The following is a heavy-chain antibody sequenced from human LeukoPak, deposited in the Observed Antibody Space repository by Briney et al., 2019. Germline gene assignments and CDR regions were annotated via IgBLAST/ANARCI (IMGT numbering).Heavy chain of an antibody. CDR2: IKQDGSEK. CDR1: GFTFSSYW. V-gene: IGHV3-7*01. CDR3: ARPASPLPATSGPFAFDS. Sequence: GGSLRLSCAASGFTFSSYWMSWVRQAPGKGLEWVANIKQDGSEKYYVDSVKGRFTISRDNAKKSLYLQMNSLRAEDTAVYYCARPASPLPATSGPFAFDSWGQGTMVTVSS. D-gene: IGHD2-2*01. J-gene: IGHJ3*01.